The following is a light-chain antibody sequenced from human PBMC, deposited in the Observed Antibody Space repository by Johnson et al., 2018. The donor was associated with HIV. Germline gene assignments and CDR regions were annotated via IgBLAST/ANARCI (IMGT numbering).Light chain of an antibody. Sequence: QSMLTQPPSVSAAPGQKVTISCSGSSSNIGNNYVSWYQQLPGTAPKLLIYENNKRPSGIPDRFSGSKSGTSATLAITGLQTGDEADYYCGTWDTSLSAGGVFGSGTKVTVL. CDR2: ENN. CDR3: GTWDTSLSAGGV. J-gene: IGLJ1*01. CDR1: SSNIGNNY. V-gene: IGLV1-51*02.